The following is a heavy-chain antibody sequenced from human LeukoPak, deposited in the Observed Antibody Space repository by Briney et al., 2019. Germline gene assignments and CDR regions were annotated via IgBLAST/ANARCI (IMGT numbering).Heavy chain of an antibody. CDR2: IIPIFGTA. CDR1: GGTFSSYA. V-gene: IGHV1-69*05. D-gene: IGHD2-15*01. J-gene: IGHJ4*02. Sequence: SSVKVSCKASGGTFSSYAISWVRQAPGQGLEWMGRIIPIFGTANYAQKFQGRVTITTDESTSTAYMELSSLRSEDTAVYYCTCGQGVVVAATPFDYWGQGTLVTVPS. CDR3: TCGQGVVVAATPFDY.